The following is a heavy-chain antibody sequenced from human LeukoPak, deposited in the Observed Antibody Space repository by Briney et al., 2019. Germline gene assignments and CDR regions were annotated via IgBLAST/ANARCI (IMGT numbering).Heavy chain of an antibody. CDR1: GFIFDNYW. CDR2: IKQDESAK. CDR3: ARLQWLQLRAFDI. J-gene: IGHJ3*02. V-gene: IGHV3-7*01. D-gene: IGHD5-24*01. Sequence: GGSLRLSCAASGFIFDNYWMSWVRQAPEKGLEWVANIKQDESAKYYVDSVKGRFTISRDNAKNTLYLQMDSLRADDTAVYYCARLQWLQLRAFDIWGQGTMVTVSS.